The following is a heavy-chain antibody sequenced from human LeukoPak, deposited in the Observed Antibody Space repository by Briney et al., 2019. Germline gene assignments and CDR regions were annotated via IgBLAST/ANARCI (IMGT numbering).Heavy chain of an antibody. D-gene: IGHD3-22*01. V-gene: IGHV1-69*05. CDR2: IIPIFGTA. CDR3: ARSYYYDSSGSLHFQH. CDR1: GGTFSSYA. Sequence: SVKASCKASGGTFSSYAISWVRQAPGQGLEWMGGIIPIFGTANYAQKFQGRVTITTDESTSTAYMELSSLRSEDTAVYYCARSYYYDSSGSLHFQHWGQGTLVTVSS. J-gene: IGHJ1*01.